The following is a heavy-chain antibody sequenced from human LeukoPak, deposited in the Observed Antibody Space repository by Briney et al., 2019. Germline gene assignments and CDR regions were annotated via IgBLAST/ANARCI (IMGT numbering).Heavy chain of an antibody. CDR2: IYYSGST. Sequence: SETLSLTCTVSGGSISSSSYYWGWIRQPPGKGLEWIGSIYYSGSTYYNPSLKSRVTISGDTSKNQFSLKLSSVAAADTAVYYCARESWGTYYYDSSGYYLDDYWGQGTLVTVSS. D-gene: IGHD3-22*01. J-gene: IGHJ4*02. CDR3: ARESWGTYYYDSSGYYLDDY. CDR1: GGSISSSSYY. V-gene: IGHV4-39*02.